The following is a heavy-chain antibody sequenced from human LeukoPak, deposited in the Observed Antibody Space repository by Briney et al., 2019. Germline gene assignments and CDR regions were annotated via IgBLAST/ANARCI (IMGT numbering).Heavy chain of an antibody. CDR1: GFTFSSYW. D-gene: IGHD5-24*01. V-gene: IGHV3-74*01. CDR2: INSDGSST. Sequence: GGSLRLSCAASGFTFSSYWMHWDRQAPGMGLVWVSRINSDGSSTSYADSVKGRFTISRDNAKNTLYLQMNSLRAEDTAVYYCAREREMATIVGGYWGQGTLLTVSS. J-gene: IGHJ4*02. CDR3: AREREMATIVGGY.